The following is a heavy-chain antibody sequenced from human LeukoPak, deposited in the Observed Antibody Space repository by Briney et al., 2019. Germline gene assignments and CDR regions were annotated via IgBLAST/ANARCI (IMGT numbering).Heavy chain of an antibody. CDR1: GFTFSSYS. Sequence: PGGSLRRSCAASGFTFSSYSMNWVRQAPGKGLEWVSSISSSSSYIYYAESVKGRFTISRDNAKNSLYLQMNSLRAEDTAVYYCASLSPYIVVVPAAADNWFDPWGQGTLVTVSS. V-gene: IGHV3-21*01. CDR3: ASLSPYIVVVPAAADNWFDP. D-gene: IGHD2-2*01. CDR2: ISSSSSYI. J-gene: IGHJ5*02.